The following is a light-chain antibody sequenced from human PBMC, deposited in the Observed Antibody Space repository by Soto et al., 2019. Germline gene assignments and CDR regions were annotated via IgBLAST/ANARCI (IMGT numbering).Light chain of an antibody. V-gene: IGKV3-11*01. J-gene: IGKJ3*01. CDR3: QQYNNWPPVT. CDR1: QSVSSY. Sequence: EIVLTQSPATLSLSPGEGVTLSCRASQSVSSYLLWYQQKPGQPPRLLIYAASNRATGIPARFSGSGSGTDFTLTISSLEPEDFAVYYCQQYNNWPPVTFGPGTKVDI. CDR2: AAS.